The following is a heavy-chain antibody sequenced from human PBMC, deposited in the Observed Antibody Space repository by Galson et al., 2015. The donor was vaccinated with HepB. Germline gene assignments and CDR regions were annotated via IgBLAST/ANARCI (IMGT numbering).Heavy chain of an antibody. J-gene: IGHJ4*02. Sequence: SVKVSCQASGYTFNNYIIAWVRQAPGQGLEWLGVITAYNGNTKFAQSLQGRVTITTDTSTSTTYMELKSLRPDDTALYYCARVGLTYYYFDYWGQGTLVTVSS. V-gene: IGHV1-18*01. CDR2: ITAYNGNT. D-gene: IGHD3/OR15-3a*01. CDR3: ARVGLTYYYFDY. CDR1: GYTFNNYI.